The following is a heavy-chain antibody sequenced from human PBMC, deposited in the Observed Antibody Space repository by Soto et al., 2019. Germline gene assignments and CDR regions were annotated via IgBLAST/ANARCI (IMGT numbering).Heavy chain of an antibody. V-gene: IGHV1-69*01. CDR1: GGTFSSYA. CDR2: IIPIFGTA. D-gene: IGHD2-2*02. CDR3: AVVDCSSTSCYKGYCYYGMDV. J-gene: IGHJ6*02. Sequence: QVQLVQSGAEVKKPGSSVKVSCKASGGTFSSYAISWVRQAPGQGLEWMGGIIPIFGTANYAQKFQGRVTITADESTSTAYMELSSLRSEDTAVYYCAVVDCSSTSCYKGYCYYGMDVWGQGTTVTVSS.